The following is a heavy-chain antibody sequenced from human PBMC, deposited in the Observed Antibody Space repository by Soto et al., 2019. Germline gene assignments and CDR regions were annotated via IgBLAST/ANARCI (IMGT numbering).Heavy chain of an antibody. J-gene: IGHJ4*02. CDR3: AKDAVYNDGLWLVAN. V-gene: IGHV3-23*01. CDR2: MTGSGGDI. CDR1: GFSFSRYA. D-gene: IGHD5-12*01. Sequence: EVQLLESGGGLVQPGGSVRLSCAASGFSFSRYAMMWVRQAPGKGQEWVAGMTGSGGDIRYADSVKGRFTISKDNSKNTLYLQMNSLRAEDTAISYCAKDAVYNDGLWLVANWGQGTLVTVSS.